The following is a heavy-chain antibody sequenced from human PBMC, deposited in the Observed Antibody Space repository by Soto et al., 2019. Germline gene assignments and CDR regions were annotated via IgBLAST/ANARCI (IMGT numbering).Heavy chain of an antibody. Sequence: SETLSLTCAVYGGSFIGYYWSWIRQPPGKGLEWIGEINHSGSTNYNPSLKSRVTISVDTSKNQFSLKLSSVTAADTAVYYCARGGYMSSSPREKYYYGMDVWGQGTTVSVSS. J-gene: IGHJ6*02. CDR2: INHSGST. V-gene: IGHV4-34*01. D-gene: IGHD6-13*01. CDR1: GGSFIGYY. CDR3: ARGGYMSSSPREKYYYGMDV.